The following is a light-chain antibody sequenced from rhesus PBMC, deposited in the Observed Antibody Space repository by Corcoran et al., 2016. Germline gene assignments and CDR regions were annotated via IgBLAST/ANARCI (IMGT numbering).Light chain of an antibody. V-gene: IGKV1-28*01. J-gene: IGKJ3*01. CDR1: HGISSY. CDR2: ASS. CDR3: LQHNSYPFT. Sequence: DIQMTQSPSSLSASVGDTVPIPCRASHGISSYLNWFHTKTGKAPKLLIYASSSLESWVPSRFSGSGSGTEITLTIISLHPEDFAAYYYLQHNSYPFTFGHGTKLDIK.